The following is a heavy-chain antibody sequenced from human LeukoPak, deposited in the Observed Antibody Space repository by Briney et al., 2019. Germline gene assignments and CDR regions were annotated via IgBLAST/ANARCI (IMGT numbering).Heavy chain of an antibody. Sequence: PGGALRLSCAASGFTFSSYAMSWVRQAPGKGLEWVSAISGSGGSTYYADSVKGRFTISRDNSKNTLYLQMNSLRAEDTAVYYCAKDLSCSSISCHGGFDYWGQGTLVTVSS. CDR2: ISGSGGST. CDR1: GFTFSSYA. V-gene: IGHV3-23*01. CDR3: AKDLSCSSISCHGGFDY. J-gene: IGHJ4*02. D-gene: IGHD2-2*01.